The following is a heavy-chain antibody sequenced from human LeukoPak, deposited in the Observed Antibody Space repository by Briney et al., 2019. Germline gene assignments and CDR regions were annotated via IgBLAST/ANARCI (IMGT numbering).Heavy chain of an antibody. V-gene: IGHV1-46*01. CDR2: VNPSGDST. CDR1: AYTFIRYY. CDR3: ARESQGGSYQTRVEYYFDY. Sequence: GASVKVSCKASAYTFIRYYIHWVRQAPGQGLEWMGIVNPSGDSTNYAQKFQGRVTMTRDTSTSTAYMELSRLRSDDTAVYYCARESQGGSYQTRVEYYFDYWGQGTLVTVSS. J-gene: IGHJ4*02. D-gene: IGHD1-26*01.